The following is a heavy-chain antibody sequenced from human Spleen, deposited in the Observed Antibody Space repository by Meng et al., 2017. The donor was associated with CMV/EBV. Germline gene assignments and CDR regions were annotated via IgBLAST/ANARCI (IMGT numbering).Heavy chain of an antibody. J-gene: IGHJ4*02. CDR2: ISSSGSPT. CDR3: AGERPTVTKGIDY. D-gene: IGHD4-17*01. Sequence: GGSLRLSCTASGFTFSSHEMNWVRQAPGKGLEWVSYISSSGSPTYYADSVKGRFTVSRDNAKNSLYLQMNGLRAEDTAVYYCAGERPTVTKGIDYWGQGTLVTVSS. CDR1: GFTFSSHE. V-gene: IGHV3-48*03.